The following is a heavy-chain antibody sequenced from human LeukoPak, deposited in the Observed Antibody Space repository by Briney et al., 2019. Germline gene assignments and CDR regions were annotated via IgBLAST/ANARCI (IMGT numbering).Heavy chain of an antibody. V-gene: IGHV3-23*01. D-gene: IGHD3-10*01. CDR2: ITGSSTWT. J-gene: IGHJ2*01. Sequence: GGSLRLSCEASGFTFGNFGMTWVRQAPGKGLQWVSGITGSSTWTYYAASVKGRFTVSRDNSQNTLHLQMNSLRADDTAVYYCAREWVSSGTGYFDLWGRGTLVTVSS. CDR1: GFTFGNFG. CDR3: AREWVSSGTGYFDL.